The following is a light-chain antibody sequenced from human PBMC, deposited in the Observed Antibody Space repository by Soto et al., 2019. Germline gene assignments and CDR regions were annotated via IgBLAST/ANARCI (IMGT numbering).Light chain of an antibody. CDR1: QSVHSD. J-gene: IGKJ4*01. CDR2: DAS. Sequence: EIVMTQSPATLSVSPGEGATLSCRASQSVHSDLAWYQQKPGQAPRLLIYDASTRATGIPARFSGSGSGTEFTLTISCLQSEDVAVYYCQQYTNWPPLTFGGGTKVEI. CDR3: QQYTNWPPLT. V-gene: IGKV3-15*01.